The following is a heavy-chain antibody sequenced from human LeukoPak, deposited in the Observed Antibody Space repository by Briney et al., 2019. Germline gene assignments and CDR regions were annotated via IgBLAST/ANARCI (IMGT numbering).Heavy chain of an antibody. V-gene: IGHV1-69*05. CDR3: GRKAGDCGGGSCYSIDY. CDR1: GGSFSSEA. Sequence: TSVKVSCKAFGGSFSSEAISWVRQAPGQGLEWMGGIIPIFGTANYAQKFQGRVTITTDESTSTAYMEVSSLRSEDTAVYYCGRKAGDCGGGSCYSIDYWGQGTLVTVSS. J-gene: IGHJ4*02. D-gene: IGHD2-15*01. CDR2: IIPIFGTA.